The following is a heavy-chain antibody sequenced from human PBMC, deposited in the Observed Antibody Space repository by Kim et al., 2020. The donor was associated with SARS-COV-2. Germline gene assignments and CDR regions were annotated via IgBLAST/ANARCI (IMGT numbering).Heavy chain of an antibody. CDR3: ARGPITGAFDY. D-gene: IGHD1-20*01. Sequence: ASVKVSCKASGYSFTGYWIHWMRQAPGHRLEWIAWINTANGNTGVAENFWGRVTVIRDTYASTVYLDLNGLRSEDTAVYYCARGPITGAFDYWGQGTLVTVSS. CDR2: INTANGNT. V-gene: IGHV1-3*04. J-gene: IGHJ4*02. CDR1: GYSFTGYW.